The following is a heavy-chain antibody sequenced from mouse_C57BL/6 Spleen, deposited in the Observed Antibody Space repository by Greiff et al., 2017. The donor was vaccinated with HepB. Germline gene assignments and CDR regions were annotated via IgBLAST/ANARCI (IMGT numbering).Heavy chain of an antibody. J-gene: IGHJ1*03. D-gene: IGHD1-1*01. CDR3: ARIYGSSDYWYFDV. V-gene: IGHV1-55*01. CDR2: IYPGSGST. Sequence: QVQLKQPGAELVKPGASVKMSCKASGYTFTSYWITWVKQRPGQGLEWIGDIYPGSGSTNYNEKFKSKATLTVDTSSSTAYMQLSSLTSEDSAVYYCARIYGSSDYWYFDVWGTGTTVTVSS. CDR1: GYTFTSYW.